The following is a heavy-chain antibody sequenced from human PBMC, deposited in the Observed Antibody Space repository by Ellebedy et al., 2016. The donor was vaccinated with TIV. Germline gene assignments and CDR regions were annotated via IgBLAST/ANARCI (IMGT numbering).Heavy chain of an antibody. CDR2: IFHSGNT. CDR3: ARATVTDAFDI. CDR1: GGSISSNDYF. D-gene: IGHD4-17*01. Sequence: MPSETLSLTCTVSGGSISSNDYFWGWSRQAPGKGREWIGCIFHSGNTYYNPSLKTRVTVSIDTSKNQFSLKMRSVTAADTAVYYCARATVTDAFDIWGQGTMVTVSS. J-gene: IGHJ3*02. V-gene: IGHV4-39*01.